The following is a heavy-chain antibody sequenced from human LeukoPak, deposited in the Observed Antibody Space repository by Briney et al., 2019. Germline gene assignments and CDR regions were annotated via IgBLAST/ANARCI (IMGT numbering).Heavy chain of an antibody. J-gene: IGHJ4*02. D-gene: IGHD3-9*01. CDR3: AKAEGYDIMTGLDY. CDR1: GSTFSSYA. Sequence: GGSLRLSCATSGSTFSSYAMSWFGQAPGKGLEWVSGIGASGGSTYYADSVKGRFTISRDNSKNTLYLQMNSLRTEDTAVYYCAKAEGYDIMTGLDYWGQGNLVTVSS. CDR2: IGASGGST. V-gene: IGHV3-23*01.